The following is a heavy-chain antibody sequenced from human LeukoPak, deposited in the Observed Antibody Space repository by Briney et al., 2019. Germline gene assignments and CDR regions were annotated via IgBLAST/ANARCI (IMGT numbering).Heavy chain of an antibody. CDR1: GFTFSSYS. CDR2: ISSSSSYI. Sequence: GGSPRLSCAASGFTFSSYSMNWVRQAPGKGLEWVSSISSSSSYIYYADSVKGRFTISRDNAKNSLYLQMNSLRAEDTAVYYCARGSLGSIVVVPAALDYWGQGTLVTVSS. J-gene: IGHJ4*02. V-gene: IGHV3-21*01. CDR3: ARGSLGSIVVVPAALDY. D-gene: IGHD2-2*01.